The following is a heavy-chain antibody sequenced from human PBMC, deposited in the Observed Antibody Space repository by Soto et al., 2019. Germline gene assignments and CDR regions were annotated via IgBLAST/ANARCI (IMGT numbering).Heavy chain of an antibody. V-gene: IGHV4-61*01. CDR3: ARDYVSSYYDSSGYNYYYYGMDV. Sequence: SETLSLTCTVSGGSVSSGSYYWSWIRQPPGKGLERIGYIYYSGSTNYNPSLKSRVTISVDTSKNQFSLKLSSVTAADTAVYYCARDYVSSYYDSSGYNYYYYGMDVWGQGTTVTVSS. J-gene: IGHJ6*02. CDR1: GGSVSSGSYY. CDR2: IYYSGST. D-gene: IGHD3-22*01.